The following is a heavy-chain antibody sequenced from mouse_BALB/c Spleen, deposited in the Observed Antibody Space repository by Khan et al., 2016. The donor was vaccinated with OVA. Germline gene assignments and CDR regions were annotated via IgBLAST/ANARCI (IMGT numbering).Heavy chain of an antibody. D-gene: IGHD2-2*01. CDR3: ARPGLRRGAWFAY. Sequence: QVQLKESGPELVRPGISVKISCKGSGYTFTDYAMHWVKQSHAKSLEWIGVISSYSGNTNYNQKFKGKATMTVDKSSSTAYMELARLTSEDSAIYYCARPGLRRGAWFAYWGQGTLVTVSA. J-gene: IGHJ3*01. CDR1: GYTFTDYA. V-gene: IGHV1S137*01. CDR2: ISSYSGNT.